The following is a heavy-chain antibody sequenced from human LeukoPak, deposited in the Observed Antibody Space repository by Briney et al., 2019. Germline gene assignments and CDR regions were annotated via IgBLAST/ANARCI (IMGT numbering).Heavy chain of an antibody. Sequence: ASVKVSCKASGYTFISYDIHWVRQATGQGLEWMGWMNPKSGNTGYAQKFQGRVTMTTDTSTSTAYIELRSLTSDDTAAYYCAREWWGYDVLTGDNWFDPWGQGTLVTVSS. CDR1: GYTFISYD. J-gene: IGHJ5*02. D-gene: IGHD3-9*01. CDR3: AREWWGYDVLTGDNWFDP. V-gene: IGHV1-8*01. CDR2: MNPKSGNT.